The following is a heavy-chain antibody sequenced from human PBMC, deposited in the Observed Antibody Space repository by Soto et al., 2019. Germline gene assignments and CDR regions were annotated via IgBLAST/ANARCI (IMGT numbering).Heavy chain of an antibody. CDR1: GFTFSSYA. CDR2: ISYDGSNK. D-gene: IGHD2-15*01. Sequence: GGSLRLSCAASGFTFSSYAMHWVRQAPGKGLEWVAVISYDGSNKYYADSVKGRFTISRDNSKNTLYLQMNSLRAEDTAVYYCAREVAGTLGLYYYYYGMDVWGQGTTVTVSS. J-gene: IGHJ6*02. V-gene: IGHV3-30-3*01. CDR3: AREVAGTLGLYYYYYGMDV.